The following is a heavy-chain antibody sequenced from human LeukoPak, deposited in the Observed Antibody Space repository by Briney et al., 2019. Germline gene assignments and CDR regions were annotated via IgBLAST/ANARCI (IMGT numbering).Heavy chain of an antibody. Sequence: ASVKVSCKASGYTFTSHAMHWVRQAPGQRLEWMGWINAGSGNTKYSQKFQGRVTITRDTSATTAHMELSSLRSEDTAVYYCAREHYYGSGRSFRYWFDPWGQGTLVSVSS. CDR1: GYTFTSHA. D-gene: IGHD3-10*01. V-gene: IGHV1-3*01. CDR2: INAGSGNT. J-gene: IGHJ5*02. CDR3: AREHYYGSGRSFRYWFDP.